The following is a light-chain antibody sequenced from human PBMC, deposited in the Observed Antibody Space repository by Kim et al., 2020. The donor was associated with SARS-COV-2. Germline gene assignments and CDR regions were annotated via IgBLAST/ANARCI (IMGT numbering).Light chain of an antibody. J-gene: IGLJ3*02. CDR2: QDS. Sequence: SYELTQPPSVSVSPGQTASITCSGDKLGDKYACWYQQKPGPSPVLVIYQDSKRPSGIPERFSGFNSGNTATLTISGTQALDEADYYCQAWDRSTAVFGGG. CDR1: KLGDKY. V-gene: IGLV3-1*01. CDR3: QAWDRSTAV.